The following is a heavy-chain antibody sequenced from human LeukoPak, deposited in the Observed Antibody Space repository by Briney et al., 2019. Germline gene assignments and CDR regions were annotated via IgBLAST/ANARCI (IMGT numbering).Heavy chain of an antibody. CDR2: IYYSGST. J-gene: IGHJ4*02. D-gene: IGHD1-26*01. Sequence: SQTLSLTCTVSGGSISSGGYYWGWIRQPPGKGLEWIGSIYYSGSTYYNPSLKSRVTISVDTSKNQFSLKLSSVTAADTAVYYCARAKWQLLLQGDWGQGTLVTVSS. CDR3: ARAKWQLLLQGD. V-gene: IGHV4-39*07. CDR1: GGSISSGGYY.